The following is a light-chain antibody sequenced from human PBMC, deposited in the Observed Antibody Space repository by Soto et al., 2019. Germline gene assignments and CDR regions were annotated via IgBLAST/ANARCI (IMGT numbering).Light chain of an antibody. CDR1: SSDVGGYNH. J-gene: IGLJ3*02. CDR3: SSYTTSSTLVV. Sequence: QSALTQPASVSRSPGQSITISCTGTSSDVGGYNHVSWYQQYPGKAPKLMIYDVTNRPSGVSNRFSGSKSANTASLTISGLQPEDEADYFCSSYTTSSTLVVLGGGTQVTVL. V-gene: IGLV2-14*03. CDR2: DVT.